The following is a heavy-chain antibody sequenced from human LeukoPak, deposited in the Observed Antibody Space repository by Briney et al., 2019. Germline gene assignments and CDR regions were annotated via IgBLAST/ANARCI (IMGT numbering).Heavy chain of an antibody. V-gene: IGHV4-59*01. CDR3: ATTGDRIHWYLDL. D-gene: IGHD7-27*01. CDR2: MYYSGST. J-gene: IGHJ2*01. Sequence: PSETLSLTCTVSGGSISNYYWSWIRQPPGKGLEWIGYMYYSGSTNYNPSLKSRVTISVDTSKNQFSLKLSSVTAADTAVYYCATTGDRIHWYLDLWGRGTLVTVSS. CDR1: GGSISNYY.